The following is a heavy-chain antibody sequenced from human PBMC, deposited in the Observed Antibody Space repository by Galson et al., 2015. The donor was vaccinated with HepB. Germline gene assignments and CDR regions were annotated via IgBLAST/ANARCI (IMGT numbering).Heavy chain of an antibody. CDR2: ISASNGNR. Sequence: SVKVSCKASGYTFTTYGISWVRQAPGQGLEWMGWISASNGNRNYAQKLKGRVTMTTDTSTSTAHMELRSLRSDDTAVYYCARAARGQLTYNVSDYWGQGTLVTVSS. J-gene: IGHJ4*02. D-gene: IGHD5/OR15-5a*01. V-gene: IGHV1-18*01. CDR1: GYTFTTYG. CDR3: ARAARGQLTYNVSDY.